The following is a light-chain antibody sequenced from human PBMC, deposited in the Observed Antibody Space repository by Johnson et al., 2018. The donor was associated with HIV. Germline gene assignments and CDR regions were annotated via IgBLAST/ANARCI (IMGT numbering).Light chain of an antibody. CDR2: DNN. CDR1: SSNIGNNY. Sequence: QSVLTQPPSVSAAPGQKVTISCSGSSSNIGNNYVSWYQQLPGTAPKLLIYDNNKRPPGIPDLFSGSKSGTSATLGITGLQTGDEADYYRGTWGGVFGTGTKVTVL. CDR3: GTWGGV. V-gene: IGLV1-51*01. J-gene: IGLJ1*01.